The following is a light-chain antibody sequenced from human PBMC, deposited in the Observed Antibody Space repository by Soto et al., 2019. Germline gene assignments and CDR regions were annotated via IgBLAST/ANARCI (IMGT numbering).Light chain of an antibody. V-gene: IGKV3-11*01. Sequence: EVVLTQSPATLSLSPGERATLSCRASQSVSRYLAWYQKKPGQAPRLVIYDATNRATGIPVRFGGSGSGTDFTLTISSLEPEDFAVYYCQQRQHWPPITFGQGTRLEIK. CDR3: QQRQHWPPIT. CDR1: QSVSRY. CDR2: DAT. J-gene: IGKJ5*01.